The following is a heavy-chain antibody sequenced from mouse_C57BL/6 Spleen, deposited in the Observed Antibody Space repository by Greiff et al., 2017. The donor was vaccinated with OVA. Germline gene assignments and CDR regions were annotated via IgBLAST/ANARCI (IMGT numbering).Heavy chain of an antibody. CDR3: ARSVPGGRDYYAMDY. J-gene: IGHJ4*01. V-gene: IGHV14-2*01. CDR1: GFNIKDYY. Sequence: VQLQQSGAELVKPGASVKLSCTASGFNIKDYYMPWVKQRTEQGLEWIGRIDPEDGETKYAPKFQGKATITADTSSNTAYLQLSSLTSEDTAVYYCARSVPGGRDYYAMDYWGQGTSVTVSS. CDR2: IDPEDGET. D-gene: IGHD3-1*01.